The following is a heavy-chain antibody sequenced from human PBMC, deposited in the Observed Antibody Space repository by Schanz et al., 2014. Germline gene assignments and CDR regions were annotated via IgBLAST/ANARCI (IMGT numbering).Heavy chain of an antibody. CDR1: GFTFSSYA. V-gene: IGHV3-30-3*01. Sequence: QVQLVESGGGVVQPGRSLRLSCAASGFTFSSYAMHWVRQAPGKGLEWVAVISYDGRNKYYADSVKGRFTISRDNSKNTLYLQMNSLRADDTAVYYCAKDLLYGAPMPLNHLDYWGQGTLVTVSS. CDR3: AKDLLYGAPMPLNHLDY. J-gene: IGHJ4*02. D-gene: IGHD2-2*01. CDR2: ISYDGRNK.